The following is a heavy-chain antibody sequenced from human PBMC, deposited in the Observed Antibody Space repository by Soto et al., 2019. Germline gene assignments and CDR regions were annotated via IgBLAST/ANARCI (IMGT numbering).Heavy chain of an antibody. CDR2: ISPYNDYT. V-gene: IGHV1-18*01. CDR3: ARGGYYDYVWKKLNYYGLDV. J-gene: IGHJ6*02. Sequence: QVQLVQSAAEVKKPGASVKVSCKASGYTFIRYGITWVRQAPGQGLEWVGWISPYNDYTEYAQKFHGRVTMTTDTSTKTVNMALRGLRSDDTAVYYWARGGYYDYVWKKLNYYGLDVWGQGTTVTVSS. D-gene: IGHD3-16*01. CDR1: GYTFIRYG.